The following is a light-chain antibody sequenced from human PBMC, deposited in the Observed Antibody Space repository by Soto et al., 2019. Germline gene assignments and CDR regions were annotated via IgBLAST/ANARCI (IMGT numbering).Light chain of an antibody. J-gene: IGKJ5*01. CDR1: QSVSSN. CDR2: GAS. CDR3: QQYSSSPIT. V-gene: IGKV3-15*01. Sequence: EMVMTQSPATLSVSPGERATLSCRASQSVSSNLAWYQKKRGQAPRLLIYGASTRATGIPARFSGGGSGTDFSLTISRLDPEDFAVYYCQQYSSSPITFGQGTRLEIK.